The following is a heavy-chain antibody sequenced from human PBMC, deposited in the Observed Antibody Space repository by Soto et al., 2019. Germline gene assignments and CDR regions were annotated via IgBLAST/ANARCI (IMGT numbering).Heavy chain of an antibody. V-gene: IGHV3-33*01. J-gene: IGHJ4*02. CDR1: GFAFNTYG. CDR3: ARIQLDTIMALDY. D-gene: IGHD1-1*01. CDR2: IWSDGNNK. Sequence: QVQLVESGGGVVQPGKSLRLSCAASGFAFNTYGFHWVRQAPGKGLEWVAVIWSDGNNKYYADSVKGRFTISRDSSKNTLYLQMNSLRAEDTAVYYCARIQLDTIMALDYWGQGPLVTVSS.